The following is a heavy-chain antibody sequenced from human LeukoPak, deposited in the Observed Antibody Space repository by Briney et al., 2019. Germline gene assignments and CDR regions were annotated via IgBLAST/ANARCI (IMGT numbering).Heavy chain of an antibody. CDR1: GFTFSNYW. D-gene: IGHD2-2*01. J-gene: IGHJ4*02. Sequence: GGSLRLSCAASGFTFSNYWMSWVRQAPGKGLEWGANIKQDGSEKYYVDSVKGRFTISRDNAKNSLYLQMNSLRAEDTAVYYCARVVPAAIAFDYWGQGTLVTVSS. V-gene: IGHV3-7*01. CDR2: IKQDGSEK. CDR3: ARVVPAAIAFDY.